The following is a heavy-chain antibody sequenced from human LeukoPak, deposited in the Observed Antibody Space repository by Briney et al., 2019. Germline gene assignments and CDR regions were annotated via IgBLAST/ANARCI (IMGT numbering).Heavy chain of an antibody. Sequence: PSETLSLTCTVSGGSFSSTYWNWIRQPPGKGLEWIGHIYYSGSTNYNPSLKSRVTISVDTSKNQFSLKLSSVTAADTAVYYCATGSGYSSSWLGKDIYYFDYWGQGTLVTVSS. J-gene: IGHJ4*02. CDR1: GGSFSSTY. CDR3: ATGSGYSSSWLGKDIYYFDY. D-gene: IGHD6-13*01. V-gene: IGHV4-59*01. CDR2: IYYSGST.